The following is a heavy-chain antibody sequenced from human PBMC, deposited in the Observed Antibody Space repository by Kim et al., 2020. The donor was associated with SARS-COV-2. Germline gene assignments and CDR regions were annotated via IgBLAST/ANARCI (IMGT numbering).Heavy chain of an antibody. D-gene: IGHD6-19*01. CDR3: ARRHFSSGWYYFDY. V-gene: IGHV3-74*01. J-gene: IGHJ4*02. Sequence: YADSVNGRFTISGDDAKTTLYLQMNSLRAKDTAVYYCARRHFSSGWYYFDYWGQGTLVTVSS.